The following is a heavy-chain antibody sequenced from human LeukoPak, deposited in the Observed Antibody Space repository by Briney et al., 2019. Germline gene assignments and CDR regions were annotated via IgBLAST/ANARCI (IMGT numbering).Heavy chain of an antibody. J-gene: IGHJ4*02. CDR3: ARADYDYVWGSYRQYYFDY. CDR2: IKQDGSEK. CDR1: GFTFSNAW. Sequence: GSLRLSCAASGFTFSNAWMSWVRQAPGKGLEWVANIKQDGSEKYYVDSVKGRFTISRDNAKNSLYLQMNSLRAEDTAVYYCARADYDYVWGSYRQYYFDYWGQGTLVTVSS. D-gene: IGHD3-16*02. V-gene: IGHV3-7*01.